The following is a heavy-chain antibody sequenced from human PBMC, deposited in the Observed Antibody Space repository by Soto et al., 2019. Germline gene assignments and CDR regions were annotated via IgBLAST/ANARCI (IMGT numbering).Heavy chain of an antibody. J-gene: IGHJ1*01. Sequence: SVKVSCKASGGGVSSFGISWVRQAPGQGLEWMGGIIPVFGRPNYAQRFRGRLTITADESTNTVYLELIDLRSEDTAVYYCAREGSGYNLWGQGTQVTSPQ. CDR1: GGGVSSFG. CDR2: IIPVFGRP. CDR3: AREGSGYNL. D-gene: IGHD5-12*01. V-gene: IGHV1-69*13.